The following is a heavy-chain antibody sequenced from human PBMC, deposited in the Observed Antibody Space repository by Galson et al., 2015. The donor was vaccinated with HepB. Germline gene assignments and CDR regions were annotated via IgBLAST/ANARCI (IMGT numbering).Heavy chain of an antibody. CDR2: IIPILGIA. CDR3: AADRAGSGSYYNEGSGMDV. D-gene: IGHD3-10*01. CDR1: GGTFSSYT. Sequence: SVKVSCKASGGTFSSYTISWVRQAPGQGLEWMGRIIPILGIANYAQKFQGRVTITADKSTSTAYMELSSLRSEDTAVYYCAADRAGSGSYYNEGSGMDVWGQGTTVTVSS. J-gene: IGHJ6*02. V-gene: IGHV1-69*02.